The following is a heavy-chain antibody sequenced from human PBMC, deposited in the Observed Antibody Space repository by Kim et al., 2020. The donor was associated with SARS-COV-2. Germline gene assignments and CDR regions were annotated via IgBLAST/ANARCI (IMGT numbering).Heavy chain of an antibody. CDR3: AKDIMEGFGELLYAFDI. CDR2: ISGSGGST. J-gene: IGHJ3*02. V-gene: IGHV3-23*01. Sequence: GGSLRLSCAASGFTFSSYAMSWVRQAPGKGLEWVSAISGSGGSTYYADSVKGRFTISRDNSKNTLYLQMNSLRAEDTAVYYCAKDIMEGFGELLYAFDIWGQGTMVTVSS. D-gene: IGHD3-10*01. CDR1: GFTFSSYA.